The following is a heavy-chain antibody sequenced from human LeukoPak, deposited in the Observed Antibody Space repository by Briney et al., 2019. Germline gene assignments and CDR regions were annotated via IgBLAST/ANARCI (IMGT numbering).Heavy chain of an antibody. CDR3: APRHGWSPRFDP. D-gene: IGHD2-15*01. CDR2: INHSGST. Sequence: PSETLSLTCAVYGGSFSGYYWSWIRQPPGKGLEWIGEINHSGSTNYNPSLKSRVTISVDTSKNQFSLKLSSVTAADTAVYYCAPRHGWSPRFDPWGRGTLVTVSS. V-gene: IGHV4-34*01. J-gene: IGHJ5*02. CDR1: GGSFSGYY.